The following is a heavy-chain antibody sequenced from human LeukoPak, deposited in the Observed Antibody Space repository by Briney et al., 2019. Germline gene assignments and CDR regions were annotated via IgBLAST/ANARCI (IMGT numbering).Heavy chain of an antibody. CDR3: ARVSETPAYYYTSGYYYLGY. V-gene: IGHV1-8*02. J-gene: IGHJ4*02. CDR1: GYTFTAYD. Sequence: ASVKVSCKASGYTFTAYDINWVRQAAGQGLEWMGWMNPNSGNTGYAQKFQGRVTMTRDTSTSTAYMELSSLTSEDTAVYFCARVSETPAYYYTSGYYYLGYWGQGTLVTV. CDR2: MNPNSGNT. D-gene: IGHD3-22*01.